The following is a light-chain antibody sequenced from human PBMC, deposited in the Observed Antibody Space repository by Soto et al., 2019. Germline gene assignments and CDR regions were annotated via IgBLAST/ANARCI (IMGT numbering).Light chain of an antibody. Sequence: IQLTQSPSSLSASVGDRVTITCRASQSISKSLNWYQQKPGKAPNLLIYGTSILQSGVPSRFSGRGSGTGFTLTISKLQREDFATYYCQQSYSSSWTFGQGTKVDI. CDR2: GTS. CDR3: QQSYSSSWT. J-gene: IGKJ1*01. V-gene: IGKV1-39*01. CDR1: QSISKS.